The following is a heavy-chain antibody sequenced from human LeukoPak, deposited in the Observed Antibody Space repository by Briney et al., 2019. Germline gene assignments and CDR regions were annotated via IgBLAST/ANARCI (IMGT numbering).Heavy chain of an antibody. CDR1: GYTFTSYG. CDR2: MNPNSGNT. CDR3: ARGGSGSYQNDY. V-gene: IGHV1-8*01. D-gene: IGHD1-26*01. J-gene: IGHJ4*02. Sequence: ASVKVSCKASGYTFTSYGIHWVRQATGQGLEWMGWMNPNSGNTGYAQKFQGRVTMTRNTSISTAYMELSSLRSEDTAVYYCARGGSGSYQNDYWGQGTLVTVSS.